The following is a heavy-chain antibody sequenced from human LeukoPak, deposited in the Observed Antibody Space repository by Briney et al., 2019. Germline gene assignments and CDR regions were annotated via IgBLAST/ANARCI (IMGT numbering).Heavy chain of an antibody. J-gene: IGHJ4*02. CDR1: GGSFSGYY. CDR3: ARGPPEYCSSTSCYGLDY. D-gene: IGHD2-2*01. V-gene: IGHV4-34*01. Sequence: SETLSLTCAVYGGSFSGYYWSWIRQPPGKGLEWIGEINHSGSTNYNPSLKSRVTISVDTSKNQFSLKLSSATAADTAVYYCARGPPEYCSSTSCYGLDYWGQGTLVTVSS. CDR2: INHSGST.